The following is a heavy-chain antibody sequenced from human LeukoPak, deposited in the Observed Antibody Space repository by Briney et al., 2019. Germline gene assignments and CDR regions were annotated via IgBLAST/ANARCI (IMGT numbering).Heavy chain of an antibody. D-gene: IGHD3-22*01. Sequence: GGSLRLSCAASGFTFSSYAMHWVRQAPGKGLEFVSAISSNGGSTYYAKSVKGRFTVSRDNSKNTLSLQMGSLRAEDMAVYYCARRNYYVSSGYFSGDAFDIWGQGTLVTVSS. J-gene: IGHJ4*02. CDR1: GFTFSSYA. V-gene: IGHV3-64*01. CDR2: ISSNGGST. CDR3: ARRNYYVSSGYFSGDAFDI.